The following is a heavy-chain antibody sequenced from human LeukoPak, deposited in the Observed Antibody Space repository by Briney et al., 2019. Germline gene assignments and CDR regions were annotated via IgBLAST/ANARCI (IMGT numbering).Heavy chain of an antibody. J-gene: IGHJ4*02. CDR2: INPNSGAT. CDR3: VRGGGTSWFDY. D-gene: IGHD6-13*01. CDR1: VYTFTLYN. Sequence: GASVTVSCKVSVYTFTLYNFHWVRQAPGQGLEWMGWINPNSGATNYAQKFQGRVTLTSDTSTSTAYMEVNGLRSDDTAVYSCVRGGGTSWFDYWGQGTPVTVSS. V-gene: IGHV1-2*02.